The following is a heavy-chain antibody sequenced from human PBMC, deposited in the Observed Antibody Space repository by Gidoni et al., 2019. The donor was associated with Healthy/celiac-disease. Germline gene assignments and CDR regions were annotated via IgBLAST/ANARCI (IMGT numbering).Heavy chain of an antibody. V-gene: IGHV4-34*01. Sequence: QVQLQQWGAGLLKPSETLSLTCAVYGGSFRGYYWSWIRQPPGKGLEWIGEINHSGSTNYNPSLKSRVTISVDTSKNQFSLKLSSVTAADTAVYYCARDPGSGSGSYSEYYFDYWGQGTLVTVSS. CDR1: GGSFRGYY. CDR2: INHSGST. J-gene: IGHJ4*02. D-gene: IGHD3-10*01. CDR3: ARDPGSGSGSYSEYYFDY.